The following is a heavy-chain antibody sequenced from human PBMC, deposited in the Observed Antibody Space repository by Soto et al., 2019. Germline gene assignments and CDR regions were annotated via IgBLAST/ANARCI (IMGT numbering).Heavy chain of an antibody. D-gene: IGHD5-18*01. CDR3: ASVDTAMVKNYYYYGMDV. V-gene: IGHV1-69*13. Sequence: SVKVSCKASGGTFSSYAISWVRQAPGQGLEWMGGIIPIFGTANYAQKFQGRVTITADESTSTAYMELSSLRSEDTAVYYCASVDTAMVKNYYYYGMDVWGQGTTVTVSS. J-gene: IGHJ6*02. CDR1: GGTFSSYA. CDR2: IIPIFGTA.